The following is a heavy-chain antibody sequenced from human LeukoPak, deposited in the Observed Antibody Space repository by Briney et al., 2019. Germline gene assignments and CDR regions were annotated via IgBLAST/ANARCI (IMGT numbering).Heavy chain of an antibody. D-gene: IGHD3-22*01. Sequence: PGGSLRLSCAASGFTFSNYAMNWVRQPPGKGLEWVSAISGSGANTYYADSVKGRFTISRDNSKNTLYLQMNILRAEDSAVFYCAKDRSSGYPEWYFDLWGRGTLVTDSS. CDR3: AKDRSSGYPEWYFDL. J-gene: IGHJ2*01. CDR2: ISGSGANT. CDR1: GFTFSNYA. V-gene: IGHV3-23*01.